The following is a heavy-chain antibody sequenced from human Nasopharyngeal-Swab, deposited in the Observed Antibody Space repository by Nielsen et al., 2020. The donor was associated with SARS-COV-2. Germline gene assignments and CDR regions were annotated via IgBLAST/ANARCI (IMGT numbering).Heavy chain of an antibody. CDR3: AKPLYGDSPFDY. V-gene: IGHV3-23*01. CDR2: ISGSGGST. D-gene: IGHD4-17*01. J-gene: IGHJ4*02. Sequence: WIRQPPGKGLEWVSAISGSGGSTYYADSVKGRFTISRDNSKNTLYLQMNSLRAEDTAVYYCAKPLYGDSPFDYWGQGTLVTV.